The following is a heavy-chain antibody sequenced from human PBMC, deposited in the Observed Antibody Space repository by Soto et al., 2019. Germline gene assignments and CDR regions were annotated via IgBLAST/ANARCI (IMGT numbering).Heavy chain of an antibody. CDR1: GGSISSYY. CDR3: ARDYYDSSGPTFDY. CDR2: IYYSGST. J-gene: IGHJ4*02. V-gene: IGHV4-59*01. D-gene: IGHD3-22*01. Sequence: SETLSLTCTVSGGSISSYYWSWIRQPPGKGLEWIGYIYYSGSTNYNPSLKSRVTISVDTSKNQFSLKLSSVTAADTAVYYCARDYYDSSGPTFDYWGQGTLVTVSS.